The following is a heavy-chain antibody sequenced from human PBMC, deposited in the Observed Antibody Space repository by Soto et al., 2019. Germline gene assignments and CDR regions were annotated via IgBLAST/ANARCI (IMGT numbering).Heavy chain of an antibody. V-gene: IGHV3-48*01. Sequence: GGSLRLSCAASGFTFRNYAMNWVRQAPGKGLEWVSYIGLGSSPKYYADSVEGRFTISRDNAKNSLYLQMNSLRAEDTAVYYCARSSLTPYGMDVWGQGTTVTVSS. CDR3: ARSSLTPYGMDV. CDR2: IGLGSSPK. D-gene: IGHD3-10*01. CDR1: GFTFRNYA. J-gene: IGHJ6*02.